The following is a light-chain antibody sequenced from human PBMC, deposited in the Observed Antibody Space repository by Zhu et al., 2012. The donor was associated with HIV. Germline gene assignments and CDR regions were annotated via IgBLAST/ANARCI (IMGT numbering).Light chain of an antibody. CDR2: GAS. J-gene: IGKJ4*01. V-gene: IGKV1-9*01. CDR3: QHLTLYPT. Sequence: DIQLTQSPSFLSASVGDRVTITCRASQGISNHLAWYHQKPGKAPKLLIYGASVLQSGVPSRFSGSGSGTEFTLTISSLQPEDFATYFCQHLTLYPTFGGGSPRWRSN. CDR1: QGISNH.